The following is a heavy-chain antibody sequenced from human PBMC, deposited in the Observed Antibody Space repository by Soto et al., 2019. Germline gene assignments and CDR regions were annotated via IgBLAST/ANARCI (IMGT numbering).Heavy chain of an antibody. J-gene: IGHJ4*02. D-gene: IGHD3-22*01. Sequence: GGTLRLSCSASGFTFSRYAMHWVRQAPRKGLEYVSSTSTIGGSTHYADSVKGRFTISRDNSKNTQYLQMSSLIAVDTSVYYCVKGEYYYDSSGYYPFDYWGQGT. CDR1: GFTFSRYA. CDR2: TSTIGGST. V-gene: IGHV3-64D*06. CDR3: VKGEYYYDSSGYYPFDY.